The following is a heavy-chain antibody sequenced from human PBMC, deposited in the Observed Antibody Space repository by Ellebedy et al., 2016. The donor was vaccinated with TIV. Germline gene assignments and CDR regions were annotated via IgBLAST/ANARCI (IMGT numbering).Heavy chain of an antibody. CDR1: RGTFSTYT. CDR2: ITPILDRT. V-gene: IGHV1-69*08. CDR3: ARDQGVAVMAV. D-gene: IGHD2-15*01. J-gene: IGHJ6*01. Sequence: SVKVSCKASRGTFSTYTITWVRQAPGHGLEWMGKITPILDRTKYAQKFLGSITITADSSASTAYMEVNSLRAEDSAVYYCARDQGVAVMAVWGQGTTVTVSS.